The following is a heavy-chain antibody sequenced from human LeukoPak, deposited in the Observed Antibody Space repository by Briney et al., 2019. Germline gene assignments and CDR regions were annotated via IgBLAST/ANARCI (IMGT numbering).Heavy chain of an antibody. J-gene: IGHJ4*02. D-gene: IGHD5-18*01. CDR3: ARQRYSYGSVDY. CDR2: IYPSDSET. V-gene: IGHV5-51*01. CDR1: GDSFSSFW. Sequence: GESLKISCKGSGDSFSSFWIGWVRQMPGKGLEWMGIIYPSDSETRYSPAFQGQVTISVDKSISTAYLHWNSLKASDTAMCYCARQRYSYGSVDYWGQGTLVTVSS.